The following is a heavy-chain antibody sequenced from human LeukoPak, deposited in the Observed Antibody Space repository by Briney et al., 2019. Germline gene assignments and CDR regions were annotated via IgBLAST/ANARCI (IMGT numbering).Heavy chain of an antibody. Sequence: RASVKVSCKASGYTFTSYGFSWVRQAPGQGLEWMGWISTYYGNTNYAQKLQDRVTMTTDTSTSTAYMEPTSLRSDDTAVYYCARVYSTNYYGSGDRPFLFDYWGQGTVVTVSS. CDR1: GYTFTSYG. CDR3: ARVYSTNYYGSGDRPFLFDY. J-gene: IGHJ4*02. V-gene: IGHV1-18*01. D-gene: IGHD3-10*01. CDR2: ISTYYGNT.